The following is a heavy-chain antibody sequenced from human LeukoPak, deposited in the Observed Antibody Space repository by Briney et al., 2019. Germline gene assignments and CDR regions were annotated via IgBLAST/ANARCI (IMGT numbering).Heavy chain of an antibody. CDR3: ASPGFYFGVVIPFDY. CDR2: IYSGGTT. CDR1: GFTVSSNY. D-gene: IGHD3-3*01. V-gene: IGHV3-66*01. J-gene: IGHJ4*02. Sequence: PGGSLRLSCAASGFTVSSNYMSWVRQAPGKGLEGVSVIYSGGTTYYADSVKGRFTISRDNSKNTLYLQMNSLRAEDTAVYYCASPGFYFGVVIPFDYWGQGTLVTVSS.